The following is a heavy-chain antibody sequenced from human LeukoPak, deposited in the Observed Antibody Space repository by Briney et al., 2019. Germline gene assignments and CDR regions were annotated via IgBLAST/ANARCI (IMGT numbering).Heavy chain of an antibody. CDR1: GGSISSGGYY. CDR3: ARSHSSWYRY. J-gene: IGHJ4*02. V-gene: IGHV4-30-2*01. Sequence: SETLSLTCTVSGGSISSGGYYWSWIRQPPGKGLEWIGYIYHSGSTYYNPSLKSRVTISVDRSKNQFSLKLSSVTAADTAVYYCARSHSSWYRYWGQGTLVTVSS. CDR2: IYHSGST. D-gene: IGHD6-13*01.